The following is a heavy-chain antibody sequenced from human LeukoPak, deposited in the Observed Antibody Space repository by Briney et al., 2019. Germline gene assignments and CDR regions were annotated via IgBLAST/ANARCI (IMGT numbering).Heavy chain of an antibody. V-gene: IGHV1-2*02. CDR1: GYTFTGYY. J-gene: IGHJ4*02. CDR2: INPNSGGT. Sequence: ASVKVSCKASGYTFTGYYMHWVRQAPGQGLEWMGWINPNSGGTNYAQKFQGRVTMTRDTSISKAYMELSRLRSDDTAVYYCARDRPIAVAGRGFWEFDYWGQGTLVTVSS. CDR3: ARDRPIAVAGRGFWEFDY. D-gene: IGHD6-19*01.